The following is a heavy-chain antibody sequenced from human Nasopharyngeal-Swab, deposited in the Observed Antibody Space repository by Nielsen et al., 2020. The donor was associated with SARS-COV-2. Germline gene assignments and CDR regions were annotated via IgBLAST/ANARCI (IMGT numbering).Heavy chain of an antibody. J-gene: IGHJ5*02. Sequence: ASVKVSCKVSGYTLTELSMHRVRQAPAKGLEWMGGFDPEDGETIYAQKFQGRVTMTEDTSTDPAYMELSSLRSEDTAVYYCATDRRQYYYDSSGYYYWRGFDPWGQGTLVTVSS. D-gene: IGHD3-22*01. CDR3: ATDRRQYYYDSSGYYYWRGFDP. CDR1: GYTLTELS. V-gene: IGHV1-24*01. CDR2: FDPEDGET.